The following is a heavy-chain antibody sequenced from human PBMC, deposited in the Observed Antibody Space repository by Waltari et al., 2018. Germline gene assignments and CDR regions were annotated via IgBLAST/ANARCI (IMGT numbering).Heavy chain of an antibody. J-gene: IGHJ4*02. CDR2: ISYKGAT. CDR1: GSIRRPTFH. V-gene: IGHV4-39*01. CDR3: ARQRTHTGFYGKLPVSYFDV. Sequence: QLQLEESGPGLVKPSETLSLTCTVPGSIRRPTFHWAWLRQSPGKGLEWITCISYKGATYHNPSLKSRVTVSADSSEDQLFLKLSSVTPTDTAVYFCARQRTHTGFYGKLPVSYFDVWGRGTLVAVSS. D-gene: IGHD1-1*01.